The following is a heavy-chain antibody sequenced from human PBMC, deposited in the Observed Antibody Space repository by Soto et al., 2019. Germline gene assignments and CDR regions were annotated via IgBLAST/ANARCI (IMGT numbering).Heavy chain of an antibody. D-gene: IGHD3-10*01. J-gene: IGHJ5*02. CDR3: ARGSVLLWFGELLYTWFDP. Sequence: SETLSLTCTVSGSSISSYYWSWIRQPPGKGLEWIGYIYYSGSTNYNPSLKSRVTISVDTSKNQFSLKLSSVTAADTAVYYCARGSVLLWFGELLYTWFDPWGQGTLVTVSS. CDR2: IYYSGST. V-gene: IGHV4-59*12. CDR1: GSSISSYY.